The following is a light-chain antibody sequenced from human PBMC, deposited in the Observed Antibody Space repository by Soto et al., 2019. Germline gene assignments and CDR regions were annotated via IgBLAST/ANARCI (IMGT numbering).Light chain of an antibody. CDR1: SSDVGSYNL. CDR3: CSYAGSSTPYV. J-gene: IGLJ1*01. Sequence: QSALTQPASVSGSPGQSITISCTGTSSDVGSYNLVSWYQQHPGKAPKLMIYEGSKRPSGVSNRFSGSKSVNTASRTISGLQAEDEADYYCCSYAGSSTPYVFGTVTKLTVL. CDR2: EGS. V-gene: IGLV2-23*01.